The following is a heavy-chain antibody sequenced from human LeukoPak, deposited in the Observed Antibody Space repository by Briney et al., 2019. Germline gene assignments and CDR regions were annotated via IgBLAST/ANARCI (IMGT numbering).Heavy chain of an antibody. Sequence: KASETLSLTCTVSGGSIRSAAYYWGWIRQPPGKGPEWIGSMYYSGSTYYNPSLKSRVTIDLDTSKNQFSLKLTSMTAADTAMYYCARGYYPPRWYFDLWGRGTLVTVSS. V-gene: IGHV4-39*01. CDR2: MYYSGST. CDR3: ARGYYPPRWYFDL. CDR1: GGSIRSAAYY. D-gene: IGHD2-21*01. J-gene: IGHJ2*01.